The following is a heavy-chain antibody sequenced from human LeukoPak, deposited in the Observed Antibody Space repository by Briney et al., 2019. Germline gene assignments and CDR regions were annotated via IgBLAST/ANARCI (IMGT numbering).Heavy chain of an antibody. J-gene: IGHJ6*02. CDR2: ISSSSSYI. D-gene: IGHD3-22*01. V-gene: IGHV3-21*01. Sequence: PGRSLRLSCAASGFTFTSYSMNWVRQAPGKGLEWVSSISSSSSYIYYADSVKGRFTISRDNAKNSLFLQMNSLRAGDTAVYYCARDSDFDSSGYYPYYYYYYNMDVWGQGTTVTVSS. CDR3: ARDSDFDSSGYYPYYYYYYNMDV. CDR1: GFTFTSYS.